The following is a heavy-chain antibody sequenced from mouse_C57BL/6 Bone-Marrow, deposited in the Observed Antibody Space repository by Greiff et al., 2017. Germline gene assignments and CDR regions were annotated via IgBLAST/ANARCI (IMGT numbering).Heavy chain of an antibody. CDR3: ARSGSRVYFDY. CDR1: GYTFTSYW. Sequence: QVQLQQPGTELVKPGASVKLSCKASGYTFTSYWMHWVKQRPGQGLEWIGNINPSNGGTNYNEKFKSKATLTVDKSSSTAYMQLSSLTSEYSAVYYYARSGSRVYFDYWGQGTTLTVSS. V-gene: IGHV1-53*01. CDR2: INPSNGGT. J-gene: IGHJ2*01. D-gene: IGHD3-3*01.